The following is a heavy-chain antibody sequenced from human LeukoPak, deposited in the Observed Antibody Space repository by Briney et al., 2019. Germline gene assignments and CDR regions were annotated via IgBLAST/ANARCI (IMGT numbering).Heavy chain of an antibody. V-gene: IGHV1-69*04. CDR3: ALINSGYDYLAYSSSQNWFDP. J-gene: IGHJ5*02. CDR2: TIPIFGIA. D-gene: IGHD5-12*01. Sequence: ASVKVSCKASGGTFSSYAISWVRQAPGQGLEWMGRTIPIFGIANYAQKFQGRVTITADKSTSTAYMELSSLRSEDTAVYYCALINSGYDYLAYSSSQNWFDPWGQGTLVTVSS. CDR1: GGTFSSYA.